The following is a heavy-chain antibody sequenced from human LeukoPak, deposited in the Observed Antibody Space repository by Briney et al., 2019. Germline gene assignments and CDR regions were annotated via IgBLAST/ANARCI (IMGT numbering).Heavy chain of an antibody. J-gene: IGHJ4*02. D-gene: IGHD6-13*01. V-gene: IGHV3-9*01. CDR3: AKAYSSSWYPSGVLDY. Sequence: GGSLRLSCAASGFTFDDYAMHWVRQAPGKGLEWVSGISWNSGSIGYADSVKGRFTISRDNAKNSLYLQMNSLRAEDTALYYCAKAYSSSWYPSGVLDYWGQGTLVTVSS. CDR1: GFTFDDYA. CDR2: ISWNSGSI.